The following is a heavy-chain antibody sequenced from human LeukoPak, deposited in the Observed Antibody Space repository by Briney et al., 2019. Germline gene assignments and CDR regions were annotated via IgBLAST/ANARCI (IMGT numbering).Heavy chain of an antibody. V-gene: IGHV1-8*02. CDR3: ARDFTVAGTGWFDP. CDR2: MNPNSGNT. J-gene: IGHJ5*02. Sequence: ASVKVPCKASGYTFTSYDINWVRQATGQGLEWMGWMNPNSGNTGYAQKLQGRVTMTTDTSTSTAYMELRSLRSDDTAVYYCARDFTVAGTGWFDPWGQGTLVTVSS. D-gene: IGHD6-19*01. CDR1: GYTFTSYD.